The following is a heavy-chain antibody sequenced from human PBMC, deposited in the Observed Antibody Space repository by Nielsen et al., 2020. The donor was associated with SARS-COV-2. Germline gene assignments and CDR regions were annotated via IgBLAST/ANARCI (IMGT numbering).Heavy chain of an antibody. Sequence: SETLSLTCAVSGGSFSAYYWSWLRQPPGKGLEWIGEINHSGSTNYNPSLKSRVTISVDTSKNQFSLKLSSVTAADTAVYYCARASWLRAQLDYWGQGTLVTVSS. J-gene: IGHJ4*02. CDR2: INHSGST. CDR3: ARASWLRAQLDY. D-gene: IGHD5-12*01. CDR1: GGSFSAYY. V-gene: IGHV4-34*01.